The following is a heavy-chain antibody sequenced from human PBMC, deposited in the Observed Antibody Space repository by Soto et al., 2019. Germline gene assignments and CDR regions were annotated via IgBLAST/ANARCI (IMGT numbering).Heavy chain of an antibody. CDR1: GFNYSSDW. Sequence: EMQVVESGGGLVQPGGSLRLSCVTSGFNYSSDWMHWVRQAPGKGLVWVSRVNRDGTSRRYADSVRGRFTISRDNAKNTLYLQMNSLRAEDTAVYYCVRPWGYWGQGTLVSVSS. D-gene: IGHD1-26*01. V-gene: IGHV3-74*01. CDR3: VRPWGY. J-gene: IGHJ4*02. CDR2: VNRDGTSR.